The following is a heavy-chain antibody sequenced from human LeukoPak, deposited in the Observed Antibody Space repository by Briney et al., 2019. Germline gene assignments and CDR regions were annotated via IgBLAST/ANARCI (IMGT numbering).Heavy chain of an antibody. CDR1: GVTFSSYA. V-gene: IGHV3-30-3*01. Sequence: GGSLRLSCAASGVTFSSYAMHWVRQAPGKGLEWVAVISYDGSNKYYADSVKGRFTISRDNSKNTLYLQMNSLRAEDTAVYYCARGGARLVLYRGFDPWGQGTLVTVSS. CDR3: ARGGARLVLYRGFDP. D-gene: IGHD3-9*01. CDR2: ISYDGSNK. J-gene: IGHJ5*02.